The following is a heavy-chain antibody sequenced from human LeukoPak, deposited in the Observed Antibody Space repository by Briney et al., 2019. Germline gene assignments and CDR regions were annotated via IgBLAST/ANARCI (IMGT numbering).Heavy chain of an antibody. CDR2: VYNSGST. CDR3: ARSTGRDGFNRLYYFDY. D-gene: IGHD5-24*01. J-gene: IGHJ4*02. Sequence: PSETLSLTCTVSGGSISSYYWSWLRQPPGKGLEWIGYVYNSGSTNFNPSLKSRVTISLDTSKNQFSLKLSSVTAADTAVYHCARSTGRDGFNRLYYFDYWGQGALVTVSS. CDR1: GGSISSYY. V-gene: IGHV4-59*12.